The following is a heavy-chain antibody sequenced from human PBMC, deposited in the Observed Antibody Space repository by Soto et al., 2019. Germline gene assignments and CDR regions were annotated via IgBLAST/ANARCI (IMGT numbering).Heavy chain of an antibody. CDR1: GGSINGSDYY. Sequence: SETLSLTCTVSGGSINGSDYYWGWIRQPPGKGLEWIGSIYYSGSTYYNPSLKSRVTISVDTSKNQFSLKLNSVTAADTAVYYCARNGGYCSSASCFANWFDPWGQGTLVTVSS. CDR2: IYYSGST. V-gene: IGHV4-39*01. D-gene: IGHD2-2*01. J-gene: IGHJ5*02. CDR3: ARNGGYCSSASCFANWFDP.